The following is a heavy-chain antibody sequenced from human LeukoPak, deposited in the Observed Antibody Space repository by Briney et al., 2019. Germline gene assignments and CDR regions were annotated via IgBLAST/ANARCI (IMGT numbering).Heavy chain of an antibody. J-gene: IGHJ3*02. CDR1: GYTFTGYY. CDR2: INPNSGGT. CDR3: ARVHTAMAEDAFDI. D-gene: IGHD5-18*01. V-gene: IGHV1-2*02. Sequence: ASVKVSCKASGYTFTGYYMHWVRQAPGQGLEWMGWINPNSGGTNYAQKFQGRVTMTRDTSISTAYMEVSRLRSDDTAVYYCARVHTAMAEDAFDIWGQGTMVTVSS.